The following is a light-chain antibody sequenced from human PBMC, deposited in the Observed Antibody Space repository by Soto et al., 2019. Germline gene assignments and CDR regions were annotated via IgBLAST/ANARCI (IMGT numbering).Light chain of an antibody. J-gene: IGKJ1*01. CDR2: GAS. V-gene: IGKV3-20*01. Sequence: DIVITQSPDSLAVSLGERATINCKSSQSVSSSYLAWYQQKPGQAPRLLIYGASSRATGIPDRFSGSGSGTDFTLTISSLQPDDFATYYCQHYNSYSEAFGQGTKVDIK. CDR3: QHYNSYSEA. CDR1: QSVSSSY.